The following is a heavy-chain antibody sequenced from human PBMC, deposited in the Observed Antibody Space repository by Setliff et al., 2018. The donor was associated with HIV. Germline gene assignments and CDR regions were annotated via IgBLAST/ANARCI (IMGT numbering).Heavy chain of an antibody. CDR2: GFETGTT. CDR1: GDFFSSDYY. V-gene: IGHV4-38-2*02. Sequence: PSETLSLTCTVSGDFFSSDYYWGWIRQAPGKRLEWIGNGFETGTTYYNPSLKNRVTISLDTSNIQFSMTLRSVTAADTAVYYCARGAVLGVEGDAFDIWGPGKMVTVSS. D-gene: IGHD3-10*01. CDR3: ARGAVLGVEGDAFDI. J-gene: IGHJ3*02.